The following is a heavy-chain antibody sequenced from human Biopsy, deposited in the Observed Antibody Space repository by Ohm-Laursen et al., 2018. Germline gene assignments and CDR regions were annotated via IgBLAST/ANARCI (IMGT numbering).Heavy chain of an antibody. CDR3: ARATNSTGWPYYYFYGMDV. J-gene: IGHJ6*02. Sequence: TLSLTCTVSGDSIGTFYWNWIRQSPGKGLEWIGYIYYTGSTNYNPSLRSRVTISLDTSVNQISLKLNSVTAADTAVYYCARATNSTGWPYYYFYGMDVWGQGTTVTVSS. D-gene: IGHD2/OR15-2a*01. CDR1: GDSIGTFY. CDR2: IYYTGST. V-gene: IGHV4-59*01.